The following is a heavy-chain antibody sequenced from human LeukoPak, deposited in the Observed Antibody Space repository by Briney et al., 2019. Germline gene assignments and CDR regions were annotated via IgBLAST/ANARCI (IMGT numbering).Heavy chain of an antibody. CDR1: GGSISSSSYY. Sequence: SETLSLTCTVSGGSISSSSYYWGWIRQPPGKGLEWIGCIYYSGSTYYNPSLKSRVTISVDTSKNQFSLKLSSVTAADTAVYYCARSTIFGVVIMMAAGDAFDIWGQGTMVTVSS. D-gene: IGHD3-3*01. J-gene: IGHJ3*02. CDR3: ARSTIFGVVIMMAAGDAFDI. CDR2: IYYSGST. V-gene: IGHV4-39*01.